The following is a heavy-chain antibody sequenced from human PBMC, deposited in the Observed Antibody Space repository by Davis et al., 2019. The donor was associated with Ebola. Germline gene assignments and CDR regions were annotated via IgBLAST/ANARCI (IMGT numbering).Heavy chain of an antibody. V-gene: IGHV1-18*01. CDR2: INAGSGNI. J-gene: IGHJ5*02. Sequence: ASVKVSCKASGYAFTSYGISWVRQAPGQGLEWMGWINAGSGNIKYSQNFQDRVTITGDTSASTVYMELSSLRSDDTAVYYCARDPRGSGSYSGWFDPWGQGTLLTVSS. CDR3: ARDPRGSGSYSGWFDP. D-gene: IGHD3-10*01. CDR1: GYAFTSYG.